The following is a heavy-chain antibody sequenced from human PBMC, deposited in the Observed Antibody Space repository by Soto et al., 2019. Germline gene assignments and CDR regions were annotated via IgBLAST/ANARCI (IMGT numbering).Heavy chain of an antibody. CDR2: IYWDGGST. J-gene: IGHJ4*02. D-gene: IGHD3-22*01. CDR3: AKARDAVVVITPFDY. V-gene: IGHV3-43*02. Sequence: GGSLRLSCAASGFTFSSYAMNWVRQTPGKGLEWVSLIYWDGGSTYYADSVKGRFTISRDNSKNSLYLQMNSLRTEDTALYYCAKARDAVVVITPFDYCGQGTLVTVSS. CDR1: GFTFSSYA.